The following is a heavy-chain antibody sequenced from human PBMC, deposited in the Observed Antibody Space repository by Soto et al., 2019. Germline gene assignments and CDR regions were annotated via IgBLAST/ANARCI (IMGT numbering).Heavy chain of an antibody. CDR1: GGSISSGGYY. Sequence: PSETLSLTCTVSGGSISSGGYYWSWIRQHPGKGLEWIGYIYYSGSTYYNPSLKSRVTISVDTSKNQFSLKLSSVTAADTAVYYCARETRIDYDTPAGFDYWGQGTLVTVSS. V-gene: IGHV4-31*03. D-gene: IGHD3-9*01. J-gene: IGHJ4*02. CDR3: ARETRIDYDTPAGFDY. CDR2: IYYSGST.